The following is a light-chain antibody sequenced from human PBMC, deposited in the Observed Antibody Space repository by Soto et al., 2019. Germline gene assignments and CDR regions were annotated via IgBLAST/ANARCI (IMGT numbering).Light chain of an antibody. CDR2: DAS. CDR3: QHYNGY. J-gene: IGKJ2*01. Sequence: DMPMTQSPTTLSASVGDRVTITCRASQNIRSWLAWYQQKPGKAPKVLIYDASTLESGVPSRFSGSGFGTDFTLTISSLQPDDFATYYCQHYNGYFGQGTKLEIK. CDR1: QNIRSW. V-gene: IGKV1-5*01.